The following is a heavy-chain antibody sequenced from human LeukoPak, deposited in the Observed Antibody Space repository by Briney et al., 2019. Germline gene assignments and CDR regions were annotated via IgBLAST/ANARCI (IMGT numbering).Heavy chain of an antibody. CDR1: GFTFSSYT. D-gene: IGHD3-22*01. J-gene: IGHJ1*01. Sequence: GGSPRLSCAASGFTFSSYTMNWVRQAPGKGLEWVSSISSTSTYIYYADSVKGRFTISRDNAKNSLYLQMNSLRAEDTAVYYCAGENYYESSGFNWGQSTLPTVSS. CDR2: ISSTSTYI. CDR3: AGENYYESSGFN. V-gene: IGHV3-21*01.